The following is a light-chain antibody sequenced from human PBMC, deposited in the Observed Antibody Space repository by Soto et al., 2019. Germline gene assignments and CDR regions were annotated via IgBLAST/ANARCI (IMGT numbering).Light chain of an antibody. V-gene: IGKV1-5*03. J-gene: IGKJ4*01. CDR3: LQYNVYPLS. CDR2: KAS. CDR1: QNITMW. Sequence: DIQMTQSPSSLSASVGDRVTITCRASQNITMWLAWYQQRPGKAPKLLIHKASNLEVGVPSRFSGSASGTEFTLTISSLQPDDFAVYFCLQYNVYPLSFGGGTKVEIK.